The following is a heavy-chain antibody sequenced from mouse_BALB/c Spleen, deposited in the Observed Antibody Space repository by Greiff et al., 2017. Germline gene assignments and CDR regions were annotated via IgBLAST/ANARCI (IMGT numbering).Heavy chain of an antibody. J-gene: IGHJ1*01. CDR1: GFSLTGYG. CDR3: ARGVYDGYYGGYFDV. D-gene: IGHD2-3*01. V-gene: IGHV2-6-7*01. CDR2: IWGDGST. Sequence: VKLMESGPGLVAPSQSLSITCTVSGFSLTGYGVNWVRQPPGKGLEWLGMIWGDGSTDYNSALKSRLSISKDNSKSQVFLKMNSLQTDDTARYYCARGVYDGYYGGYFDVWGAGTTVTVSS.